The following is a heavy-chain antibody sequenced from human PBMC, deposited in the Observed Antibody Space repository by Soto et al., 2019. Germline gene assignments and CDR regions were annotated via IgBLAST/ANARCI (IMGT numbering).Heavy chain of an antibody. J-gene: IGHJ4*02. Sequence: GSLRLSCAASGFTFSSYSMNWVRQAPGKGLEWVSYISSGSSTIYYAGSVKGRFTISRDNAKNSLFLQMNSLRDEDTAVYYCARVRVYSSSSLPFDYWGQGTLVTVSS. CDR3: ARVRVYSSSSLPFDY. CDR2: ISSGSSTI. CDR1: GFTFSSYS. D-gene: IGHD6-6*01. V-gene: IGHV3-48*02.